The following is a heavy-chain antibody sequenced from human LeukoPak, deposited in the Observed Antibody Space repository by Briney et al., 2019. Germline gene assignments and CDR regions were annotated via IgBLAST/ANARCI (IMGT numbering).Heavy chain of an antibody. CDR3: AKDTVLLWFGELSGYFDY. V-gene: IGHV3-7*03. J-gene: IGHJ4*02. CDR2: IKQDGSEK. CDR1: GFTLSNYW. Sequence: GGSLRLSCVGSGFTLSNYWMSWVRQAPGKGLEWVANIKQDGSEKYYVDSVKGRFIISRDNTKNSLYVQMNSLRAEDTAVYYCAKDTVLLWFGELSGYFDYWGQGTLVTVSS. D-gene: IGHD3-10*01.